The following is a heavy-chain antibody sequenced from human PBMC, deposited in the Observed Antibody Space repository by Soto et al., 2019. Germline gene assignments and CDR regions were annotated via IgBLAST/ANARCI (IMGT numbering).Heavy chain of an antibody. CDR2: MNPNSGNT. D-gene: IGHD3-10*01. V-gene: IGHV1-8*01. Sequence: GASVKVSCKASGYTFTSNDINWVRQATGQGLEWMGWMNPNSGNTGYAQKFQGRVTMTRNTSIGTAYMELSSLRPEDTAVYYCARGQSSTHAMDVWATGTTVTVSS. J-gene: IGHJ6*03. CDR3: ARGQSSTHAMDV. CDR1: GYTFTSND.